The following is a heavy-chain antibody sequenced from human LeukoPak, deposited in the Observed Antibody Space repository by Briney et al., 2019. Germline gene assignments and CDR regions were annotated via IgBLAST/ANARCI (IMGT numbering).Heavy chain of an antibody. CDR1: GGSFSGYY. Sequence: SETLSLTCAVYGGSFSGYYWSWIRQPPGKGLEWIGEINHSGSTNYNPSLKSRVTISVDTSKNQFSLKLSSVTAADTAVYYCASRVAAAGTSDYWGQGTLVTVSS. V-gene: IGHV4-34*01. J-gene: IGHJ4*02. D-gene: IGHD6-13*01. CDR3: ASRVAAAGTSDY. CDR2: INHSGST.